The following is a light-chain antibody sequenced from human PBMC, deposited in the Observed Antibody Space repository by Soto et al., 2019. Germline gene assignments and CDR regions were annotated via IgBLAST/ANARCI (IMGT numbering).Light chain of an antibody. J-gene: IGKJ5*01. V-gene: IGKV1-39*01. Sequence: DIQMTQSPSSLSASVGDRVTITCRASQTVNSYLSWYQQKPGKAPKLLIYAASSVQSGVPSRFSGSGFGTDFTLTISSLQPEYFAIYYCQQTYSGITFGQGTRLETK. CDR1: QTVNSY. CDR2: AAS. CDR3: QQTYSGIT.